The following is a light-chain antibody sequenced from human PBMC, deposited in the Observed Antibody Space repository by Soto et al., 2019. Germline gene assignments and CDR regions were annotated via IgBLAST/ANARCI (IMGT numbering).Light chain of an antibody. V-gene: IGKV3-20*01. J-gene: IGKJ2*02. CDR3: QQYSSAST. CDR2: GAS. Sequence: EIVLTQSPGTLSLSPGERATLSCRASQSVTSNYLAWYQQKPGQAPRLLIFGASGRSTGGPDRFSGSWSGTDFTLTISILEPEDFSVYYCQQYSSASTFGQGTRLEIK. CDR1: QSVTSNY.